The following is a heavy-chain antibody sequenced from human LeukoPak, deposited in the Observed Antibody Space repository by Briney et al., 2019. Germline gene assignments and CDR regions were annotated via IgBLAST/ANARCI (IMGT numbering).Heavy chain of an antibody. J-gene: IGHJ4*02. D-gene: IGHD5-18*01. CDR2: INHSGST. CDR1: GGSFSGYY. Sequence: PSETLSLTCAVYGGSFSGYYWSWLRQPPGKGLEWIGEINHSGSTNYNPSLPSRVTISVDTSKNQFSLTLSSVTAADTAVYYCARVITATHFYYWGRGALVTVSS. V-gene: IGHV4-34*01. CDR3: ARVITATHFYY.